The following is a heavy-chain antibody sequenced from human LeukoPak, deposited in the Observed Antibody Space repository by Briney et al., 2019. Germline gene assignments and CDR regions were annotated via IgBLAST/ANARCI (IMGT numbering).Heavy chain of an antibody. D-gene: IGHD6-13*01. CDR2: IYPGDSDT. Sequence: GESLKISCKGSEYNFTSYWIAWVRQIPGKGLEWMGIIYPGDSDTRYSPSFQGQVTISADESISTAYLQWSSLRASDTAIYYCASHSYSSSFDNWGQGTLVTVSS. V-gene: IGHV5-51*01. CDR3: ASHSYSSSFDN. CDR1: EYNFTSYW. J-gene: IGHJ4*02.